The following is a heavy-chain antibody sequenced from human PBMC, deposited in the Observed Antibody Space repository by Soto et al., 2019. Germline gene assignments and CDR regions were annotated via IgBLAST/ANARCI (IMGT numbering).Heavy chain of an antibody. D-gene: IGHD3-9*01. V-gene: IGHV3-30-3*01. CDR3: ARDLRKLRYFDY. CDR1: GFTFSPYA. J-gene: IGHJ4*02. Sequence: QVQLVESGGGVVQPGRSLGLSCTASGFTFSPYAFHWVRQAPGKGLEWVAVLSADENNKYYADSVKGRFTISRDNSKSTLYLQMNSLRAEDTAVYYCARDLRKLRYFDYWGQGTLVTVSS. CDR2: LSADENNK.